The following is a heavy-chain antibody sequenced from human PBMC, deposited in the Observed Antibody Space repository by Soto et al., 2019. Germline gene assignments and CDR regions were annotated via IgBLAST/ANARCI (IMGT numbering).Heavy chain of an antibody. Sequence: KPSETLSLTCTVSGGSISSGDYYWSWIRQPPGKGLEWIGYIYYSGSTYYNPSLKSRVTISVDTSKNQFSLKLSSVTAADTAVYYCARALQQGSFMDVWGQGTTVTVSS. J-gene: IGHJ6*02. D-gene: IGHD4-4*01. CDR1: GGSISSGDYY. CDR2: IYYSGST. CDR3: ARALQQGSFMDV. V-gene: IGHV4-30-4*01.